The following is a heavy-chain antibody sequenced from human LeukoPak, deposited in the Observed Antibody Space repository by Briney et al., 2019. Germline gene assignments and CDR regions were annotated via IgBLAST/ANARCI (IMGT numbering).Heavy chain of an antibody. D-gene: IGHD3-10*01. Sequence: SETLSLTCTVSGGSISSYYWGWIRQPPGKGLEWIGYIYYSGSTNYNPSLKSRVTISVDTFKNQFSLKLSSVTAADTAVYYCARGFSRASGKWFDPWGQGTLVTVSS. V-gene: IGHV4-59*01. CDR2: IYYSGST. CDR1: GGSISSYY. J-gene: IGHJ5*02. CDR3: ARGFSRASGKWFDP.